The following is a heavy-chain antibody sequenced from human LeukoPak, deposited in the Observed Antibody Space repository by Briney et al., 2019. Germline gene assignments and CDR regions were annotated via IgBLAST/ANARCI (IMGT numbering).Heavy chain of an antibody. V-gene: IGHV3-66*04. D-gene: IGHD5-24*01. CDR2: IYRSGTI. J-gene: IGHJ2*01. CDR1: GFTVSSNY. Sequence: PGGSLRLSCAASGFTVSSNYMSWVRQAPGKGLEWVSVIYRSGTIYFADSVKGRFTISRDNSKNTLFLQMNSLRAEDTAVYYCARLSGDGYNYNWYFDLWGRGTLVTVSS. CDR3: ARLSGDGYNYNWYFDL.